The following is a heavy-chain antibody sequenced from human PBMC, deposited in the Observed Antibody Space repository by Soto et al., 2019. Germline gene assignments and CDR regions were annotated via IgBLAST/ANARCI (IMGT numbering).Heavy chain of an antibody. J-gene: IGHJ4*02. V-gene: IGHV1-2*04. D-gene: IGHD3-3*01. CDR3: AREGDTIFGPAY. CDR2: INPNSGGT. CDR1: GYTFTGYY. Sequence: ASVKVSCKASGYTFTGYYMHWVRQAPGQGLEWMGWINPNSGGTNYAQKFQGWVTMTGDTSISTAYMELSRLRSDDTAVYYCAREGDTIFGPAYWGQGTLVTVSS.